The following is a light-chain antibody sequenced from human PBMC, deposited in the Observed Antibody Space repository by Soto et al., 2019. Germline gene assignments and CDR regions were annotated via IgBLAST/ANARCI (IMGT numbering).Light chain of an antibody. CDR2: DAS. CDR3: QQRTDWPPQWT. Sequence: EVMLNQNRDTLPLPPGEGRTLCCSDLQSISSYLPWYQQKPGQAPRLLIYDASSRATGIPARFSGSLSGTDFTLTISSLEPEDFAVYYCQQRTDWPPQWTFGQGTKVDIK. J-gene: IGKJ1*01. CDR1: QSISSY. V-gene: IGKV3-11*01.